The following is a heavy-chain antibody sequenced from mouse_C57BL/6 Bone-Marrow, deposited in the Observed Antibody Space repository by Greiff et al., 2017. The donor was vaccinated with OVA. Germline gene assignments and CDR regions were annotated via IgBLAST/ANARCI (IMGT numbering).Heavy chain of an antibody. J-gene: IGHJ2*01. D-gene: IGHD1-1*01. CDR2: IDPSDSET. V-gene: IGHV1-52*01. Sequence: QVQLQQPGAELVRPGSSVKLSCKASGYTFTSYWMHWVKQRPIQGLEWIGNIDPSDSETHYNQKFKDKATLTVDKSSSTAYMLLSSLTSEDSAVYFCARRGYYGSSPLFDYWGQGTTLTVSS. CDR1: GYTFTSYW. CDR3: ARRGYYGSSPLFDY.